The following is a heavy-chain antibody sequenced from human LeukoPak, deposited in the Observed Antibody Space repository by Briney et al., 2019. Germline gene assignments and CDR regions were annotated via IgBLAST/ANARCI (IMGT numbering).Heavy chain of an antibody. V-gene: IGHV1-46*01. CDR3: ARARYNWNQPVFDY. D-gene: IGHD1-20*01. J-gene: IGHJ4*02. CDR1: GYTFTIYY. Sequence: ASVKVSYKASGYTFTIYYMHWVRQAPGQGLEWMGIINPSCGSTSYAQKCQGRGTMNRDRYTSTVYIELKALGSEDTAVYYCARARYNWNQPVFDYWGQGTLVTVSS. CDR2: INPSCGST.